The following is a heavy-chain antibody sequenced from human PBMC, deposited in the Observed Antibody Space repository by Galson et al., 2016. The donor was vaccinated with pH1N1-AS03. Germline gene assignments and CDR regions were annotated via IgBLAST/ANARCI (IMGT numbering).Heavy chain of an antibody. CDR2: ISWYNVKI. J-gene: IGHJ4*02. Sequence: SLRLSCAASGFICEHYGMHWVRQVPGKGLEWVAGISWYNVKIEYADSVKGRFTISRDNAKNSLYLQMNSLRAEDTAVYYCARVSGWLNFDYWGQGTLVTVSS. V-gene: IGHV3-9*01. CDR3: ARVSGWLNFDY. D-gene: IGHD6-19*01. CDR1: GFICEHYG.